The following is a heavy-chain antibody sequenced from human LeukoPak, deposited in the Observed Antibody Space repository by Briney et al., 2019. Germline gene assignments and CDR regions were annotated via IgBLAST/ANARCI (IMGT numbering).Heavy chain of an antibody. Sequence: PGGSLRLSCAASGFTFSSYAMSWVRQAPGKGLEWVSAISGSGGSTYNAASVKGRFTISRDNSKNTLYLKMNSLRAEDTAVYYCASHVSYDILTGYSRHFDYWGQGTLVTVSS. CDR3: ASHVSYDILTGYSRHFDY. V-gene: IGHV3-23*01. CDR1: GFTFSSYA. CDR2: ISGSGGST. D-gene: IGHD3-9*01. J-gene: IGHJ4*02.